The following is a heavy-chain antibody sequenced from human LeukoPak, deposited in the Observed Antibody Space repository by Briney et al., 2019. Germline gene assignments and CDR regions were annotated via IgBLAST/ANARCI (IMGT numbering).Heavy chain of an antibody. D-gene: IGHD4-17*01. CDR3: ARAFAFDDYGDPNAFDI. CDR1: GGSISSGSHY. J-gene: IGHJ3*02. CDR2: IYHSGGT. Sequence: PSETLSLTGVVSGGSISSGSHYGSWIRQPPGKGLEWIGYIYHSGGTSYCPSLKSRVTISVDRAKNQLSLTLSSVTAADTAVYYCARAFAFDDYGDPNAFDIWGQGTMVTVSS. V-gene: IGHV4-30-2*01.